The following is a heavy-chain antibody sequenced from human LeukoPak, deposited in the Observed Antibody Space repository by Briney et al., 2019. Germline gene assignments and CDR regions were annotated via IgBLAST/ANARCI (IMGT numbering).Heavy chain of an antibody. J-gene: IGHJ4*02. V-gene: IGHV4-61*01. Sequence: SETLSLTCTVSGGSVSSGSYYWSWIRQPPGRGLEWIGYIYYSGSTNYNPSLKSRVTISVDTSKNQFSLKLSSVTAADTAVYYCVAYGSGSYYHNLDYWGQGTLVTVSS. D-gene: IGHD3-10*01. CDR2: IYYSGST. CDR3: VAYGSGSYYHNLDY. CDR1: GGSVSSGSYY.